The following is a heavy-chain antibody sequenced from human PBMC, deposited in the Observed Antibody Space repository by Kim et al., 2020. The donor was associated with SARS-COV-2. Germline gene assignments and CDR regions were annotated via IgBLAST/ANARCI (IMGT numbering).Heavy chain of an antibody. CDR1: GGSFSGYY. J-gene: IGHJ2*01. V-gene: IGHV4-34*01. CDR2: INHSGST. D-gene: IGHD3-10*01. Sequence: SETLSLTCAVYGGSFSGYYWSWIRQPPGKGLEWIGEINHSGSTNYNPSLKSRVTISVDTSKNQFSLKLSSVTAADTAVYYCARMVRGYWYFDLWGRGTLVTVSS. CDR3: ARMVRGYWYFDL.